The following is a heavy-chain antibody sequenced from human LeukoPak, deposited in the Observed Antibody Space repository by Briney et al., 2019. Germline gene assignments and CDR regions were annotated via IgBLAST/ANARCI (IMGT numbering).Heavy chain of an antibody. CDR1: GYTFTSYG. V-gene: IGHV1-18*04. J-gene: IGHJ4*02. Sequence: ASVKVSCKASGYTFTSYGISWVRQASGQGLEWMGWISAYNGNTNFAQNLQGRVTMTTDTSTSTAYMELRSLKSDDTAVYYCARALCSSTSCHGRNDYWGQGTLVTVSS. CDR3: ARALCSSTSCHGRNDY. CDR2: ISAYNGNT. D-gene: IGHD2-2*01.